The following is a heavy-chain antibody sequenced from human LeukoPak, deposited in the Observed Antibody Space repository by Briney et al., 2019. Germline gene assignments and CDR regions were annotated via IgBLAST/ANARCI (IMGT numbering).Heavy chain of an antibody. CDR3: ARDFYGSGSSNLDY. Sequence: GGSLRLSCAASGFTFSSYAMSWVRQAPGKGLEWVSSISTSSIYIYYADSVKGRFTISRGNAKNSLYLQMNSLRAEDTAVYYCARDFYGSGSSNLDYWGQGTLVTVSS. J-gene: IGHJ4*02. D-gene: IGHD3-10*01. CDR1: GFTFSSYA. V-gene: IGHV3-21*01. CDR2: ISTSSIYI.